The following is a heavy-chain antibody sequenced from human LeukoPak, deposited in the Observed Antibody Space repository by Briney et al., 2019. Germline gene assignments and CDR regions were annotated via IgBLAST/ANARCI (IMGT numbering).Heavy chain of an antibody. CDR2: INHSGST. CDR3: ARRGAAYYYGSGSPPRSYYFDY. J-gene: IGHJ4*02. Sequence: SETLSLTCAVYGGSLSGYYWSWIRQPPGKGLEWIGDINHSGSTNYNPSLKSRVTISVDTSKNQFSLKLSSVTAADTAVYYCARRGAAYYYGSGSPPRSYYFDYWGQGALVTVSS. CDR1: GGSLSGYY. V-gene: IGHV4-34*01. D-gene: IGHD3-10*01.